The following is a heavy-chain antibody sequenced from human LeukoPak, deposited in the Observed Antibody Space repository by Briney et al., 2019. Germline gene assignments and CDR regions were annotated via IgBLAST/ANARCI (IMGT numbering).Heavy chain of an antibody. J-gene: IGHJ4*02. CDR3: ARDWKQSPGFTTDY. D-gene: IGHD1-1*01. V-gene: IGHV4-39*07. CDR1: GFTFSSYA. Sequence: GSLRLSCAASGFTFSSYAMSWVRQAPGKGLEWIGSIYYSGSTYYNPSLKSRVTISVDTSKNQFSLKLSSVTAADTAVYYCARDWKQSPGFTTDYWGQGTLVTVSS. CDR2: IYYSGST.